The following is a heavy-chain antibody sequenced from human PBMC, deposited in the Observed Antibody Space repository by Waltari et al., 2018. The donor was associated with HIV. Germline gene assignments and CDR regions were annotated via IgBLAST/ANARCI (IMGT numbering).Heavy chain of an antibody. CDR1: GFSFRNAW. CDR2: IKSRPDGGTP. D-gene: IGHD3-3*01. V-gene: IGHV3-15*01. CDR3: TTRFWSAYYVTNSYYGTDV. Sequence: EVQIVQSGGGFVKPGGSLRLSCTVSGFSFRNAWMTWVRQASGKGQEWVGKIKSRPDGGTPDYAAPVKGRFTISRDDSQKTVYLQMNSLTTDDTAVYYCTTRFWSAYYVTNSYYGTDVWGQGTTVTVS. J-gene: IGHJ6*02.